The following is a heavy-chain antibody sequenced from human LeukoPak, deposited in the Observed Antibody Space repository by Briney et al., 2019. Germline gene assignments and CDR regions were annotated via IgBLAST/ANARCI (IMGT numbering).Heavy chain of an antibody. V-gene: IGHV3-30*18. D-gene: IGHD6-19*01. CDR3: AKGPATVYSSGFDY. CDR1: GFTFRSYA. J-gene: IGHJ4*02. Sequence: PGGSLRLSCAASGFTFRSYAMHWVRQAPGKGLEWVAVISYDGSNKYFGDSVKGRFTISRDNSKNTLYLQMDSLRAEDTAIYYCAKGPATVYSSGFDYWGQGTLVTVSS. CDR2: ISYDGSNK.